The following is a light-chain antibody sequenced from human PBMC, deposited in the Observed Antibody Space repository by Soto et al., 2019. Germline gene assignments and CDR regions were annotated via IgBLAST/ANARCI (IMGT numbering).Light chain of an antibody. V-gene: IGLV1-51*01. CDR3: GTWDSSLSAVV. Sequence: QSVLTQPPSVSAAPGQKVTISCSGSSSNIGRNFVSWYQQLPGTAPKLLIYDNTGRPSGIPDRFSGSKSGTSATLGITGLQTGDEADYYCGTWDSSLSAVVFSGGTKLSVL. J-gene: IGLJ2*01. CDR2: DNT. CDR1: SSNIGRNF.